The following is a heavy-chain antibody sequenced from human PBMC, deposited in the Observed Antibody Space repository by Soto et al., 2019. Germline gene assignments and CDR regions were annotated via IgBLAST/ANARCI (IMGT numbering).Heavy chain of an antibody. Sequence: EVQLVESGGGLVQPGGSLRLSCAASGFPFSNYWMYWVRQAPGKGQVWVSRINDDGTSTTYADSVKGRFTISRDNARNTLYLQMDSLRAADTAVYYCARAAQSWANDFWGQGTLITVSS. D-gene: IGHD6-6*01. CDR1: GFPFSNYW. CDR3: ARAAQSWANDF. J-gene: IGHJ4*02. CDR2: INDDGTST. V-gene: IGHV3-74*01.